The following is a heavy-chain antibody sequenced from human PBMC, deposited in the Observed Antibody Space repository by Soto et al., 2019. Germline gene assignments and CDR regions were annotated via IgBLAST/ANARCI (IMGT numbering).Heavy chain of an antibody. CDR2: IDPSDSYT. D-gene: IGHD3-10*01. CDR3: ASGPYGGRPYYYGMDA. J-gene: IGHJ6*02. CDR1: GYSFTSYW. V-gene: IGHV5-10-1*01. Sequence: PGESLKISCKGSGYSFTSYWISWVRQMPGKGLEWMGRIDPSDSYTNYSPSFQGHVTISADKSISTAYLQWSSLKASDTAMYYCASGPYGGRPYYYGMDAWGRGTTVTVSS.